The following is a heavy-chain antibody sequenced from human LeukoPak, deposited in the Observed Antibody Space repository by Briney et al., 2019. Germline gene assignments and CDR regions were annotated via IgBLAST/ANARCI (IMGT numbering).Heavy chain of an antibody. CDR3: AKSPRYDSSGLVDY. J-gene: IGHJ4*02. Sequence: GGSLRLSCAASGFTFSSYGMHWVRQAPGKGLEWVAVISYGGSNKYYADSVKGRFTISRDNSKNTLYLQMNSLRAEDTAVYYCAKSPRYDSSGLVDYWGQGTLVTVSS. D-gene: IGHD3-22*01. CDR1: GFTFSSYG. V-gene: IGHV3-30*18. CDR2: ISYGGSNK.